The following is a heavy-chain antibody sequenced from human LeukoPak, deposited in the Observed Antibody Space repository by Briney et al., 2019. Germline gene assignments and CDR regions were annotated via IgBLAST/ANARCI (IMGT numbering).Heavy chain of an antibody. Sequence: ASVKVSCKASGYTFTSYGIGWVRQAPGQGLEWMGWISAYNGNTNYAQKLQVRVTMTTDISTSTAYMELRSLRSDDTAVYYCARDRFILGYCSGGSCPVDYWEQGTLVTVSS. CDR2: ISAYNGNT. CDR3: ARDRFILGYCSGGSCPVDY. V-gene: IGHV1-18*04. J-gene: IGHJ4*02. CDR1: GYTFTSYG. D-gene: IGHD2-15*01.